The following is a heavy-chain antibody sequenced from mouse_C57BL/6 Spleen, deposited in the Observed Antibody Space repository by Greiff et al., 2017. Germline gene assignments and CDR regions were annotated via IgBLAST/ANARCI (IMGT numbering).Heavy chain of an antibody. CDR1: GFTFSDYG. J-gene: IGHJ2*01. V-gene: IGHV5-17*01. CDR2: ISSGSSTI. D-gene: IGHD2-4*01. Sequence: EVQVVESGGGLVKPGGSLKLSCAASGFTFSDYGMHWVRQAPEKGLEWVAYISSGSSTIYYADTVKGRFTISRDNAKNTLFLQMTSLRSEDTAMYYCARWSTMITYLDYWGQGTTLTVSS. CDR3: ARWSTMITYLDY.